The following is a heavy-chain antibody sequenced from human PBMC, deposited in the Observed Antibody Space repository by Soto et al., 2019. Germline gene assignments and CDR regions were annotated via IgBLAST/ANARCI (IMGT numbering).Heavy chain of an antibody. D-gene: IGHD5-18*01. CDR2: IYYSGST. J-gene: IGHJ4*02. Sequence: SETLSLTCTVSGGSISSYYWSWIRQPPKKGLEWIGYIYYSGSTNYNPSLKSRVTISVDTSKNQFSLKLTSVTAADTAVYYCARRNSAMTFFDYWGQGTLVTVSS. CDR1: GGSISSYY. V-gene: IGHV4-59*08. CDR3: ARRNSAMTFFDY.